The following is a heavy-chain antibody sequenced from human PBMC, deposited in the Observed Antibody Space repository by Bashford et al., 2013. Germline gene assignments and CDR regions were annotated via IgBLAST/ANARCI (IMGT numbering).Heavy chain of an antibody. CDR3: ARVYNSGWQTGIPYFYYGLDV. Sequence: SETLSLTCTVSGGSISSGDYYWSWIRQPPGKGLEWIGYIYYSGTTNYSPSLKSRVTMSVDTSKNQFSLKLSSVTAADTAVYYCARVYNSGWQTGIPYFYYGLDVWGQGTTVTVSS. V-gene: IGHV4-30-4*01. J-gene: IGHJ6*02. CDR1: GGSISSGDYY. CDR2: IYYSGTT. D-gene: IGHD6-19*01.